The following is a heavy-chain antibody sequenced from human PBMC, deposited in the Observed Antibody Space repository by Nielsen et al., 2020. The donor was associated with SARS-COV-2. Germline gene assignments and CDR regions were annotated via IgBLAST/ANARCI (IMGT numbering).Heavy chain of an antibody. V-gene: IGHV3-33*01. CDR2: IWYDGSNK. D-gene: IGHD2-2*01. J-gene: IGHJ6*03. CDR1: GFTFSSYG. Sequence: GESLKISCAASGFTFSSYGMHWVRQAPGKGLEWVAVIWYDGSNKYYADSVKGRFTISRDNSKNTLYLQMNSLRAEDTAVYYCAREGSSTSWTRSMDVWGKGTTVTVSS. CDR3: AREGSSTSWTRSMDV.